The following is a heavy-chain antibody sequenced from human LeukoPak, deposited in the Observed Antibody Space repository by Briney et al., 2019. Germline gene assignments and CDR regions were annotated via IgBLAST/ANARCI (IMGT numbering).Heavy chain of an antibody. CDR3: ARAYERLPLDY. D-gene: IGHD6-25*01. CDR1: GFTFSSYA. V-gene: IGHV3-23*01. Sequence: PGGSLRLSXAASGFTFSSYAMSWVRQAPGKGMEWVSAISGSGGSTYYADSVKGRFTISRDNAKNSLYLQMSSLRAEDTAVYYCARAYERLPLDYWGQGTLVTVSS. CDR2: ISGSGGST. J-gene: IGHJ4*02.